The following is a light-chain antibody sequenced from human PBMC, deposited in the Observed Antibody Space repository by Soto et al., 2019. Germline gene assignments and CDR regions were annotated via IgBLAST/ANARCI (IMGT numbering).Light chain of an antibody. J-gene: IGKJ1*01. CDR1: QSVSSSY. CDR3: QQCGSSPWT. CDR2: GAS. Sequence: EIVLTQSPATLSFSPGERSSLSCRASQSVSSSYLAWYQQKPGQAPRLLIYGASSRATGIPDRFSGSGSGTDFTLTISRLEPEDFAVYYCQQCGSSPWTFGQGTKVDIK. V-gene: IGKV3-20*01.